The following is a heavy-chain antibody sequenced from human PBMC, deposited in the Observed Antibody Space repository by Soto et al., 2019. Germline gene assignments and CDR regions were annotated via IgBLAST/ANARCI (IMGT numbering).Heavy chain of an antibody. D-gene: IGHD3-10*01. CDR3: ASTRPMVRGVISPFDY. V-gene: IGHV4-31*03. CDR2: IYYSGST. J-gene: IGHJ4*02. Sequence: SETLSLTCTVSGGSISSGGYYWSWIRQHPGKGLEWIGYIYYSGSTYYNPSLKSRVTISVDTSKNQFSLKLSSVTAADTAVYYCASTRPMVRGVISPFDYWGQGTLVTVSS. CDR1: GGSISSGGYY.